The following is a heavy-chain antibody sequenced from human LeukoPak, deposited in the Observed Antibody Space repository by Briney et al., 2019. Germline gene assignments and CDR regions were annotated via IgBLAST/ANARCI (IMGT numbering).Heavy chain of an antibody. CDR2: IYGSGDT. Sequence: PETLPLTCSVSGVSVSGYYWSWIRQTAGKGLEWIGHIYGSGDTNYNPSLQSRVTLLVDTSKNQVSLRLRSVTDADTALYYCARDRGFQADNNKWHAWYDPWGQGTLVTVSS. CDR3: ARDRGFQADNNKWHAWYDP. CDR1: GVSVSGYY. D-gene: IGHD1/OR15-1a*01. J-gene: IGHJ5*02. V-gene: IGHV4-4*07.